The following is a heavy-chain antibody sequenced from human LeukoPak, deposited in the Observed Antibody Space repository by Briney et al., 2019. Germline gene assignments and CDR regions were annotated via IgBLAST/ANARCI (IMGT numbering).Heavy chain of an antibody. CDR1: GGSFSGYY. J-gene: IGHJ6*03. D-gene: IGHD6-13*01. Sequence: NPSETLSLTCAVYGGSFSGYYWSWIRQPPGKGLEWIGEINHSGSTNYNPSLKSRVTISVDTSKNQFSLKLSSVTAADTAVYYCARVAAAGTSLPIYYYYYMDVWGKGTTVTVSS. CDR2: INHSGST. CDR3: ARVAAAGTSLPIYYYYYMDV. V-gene: IGHV4-34*01.